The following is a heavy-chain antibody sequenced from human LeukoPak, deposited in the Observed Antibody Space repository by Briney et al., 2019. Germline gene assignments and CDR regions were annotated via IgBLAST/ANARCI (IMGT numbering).Heavy chain of an antibody. CDR2: IGDSGGST. CDR3: AKGGIMQSSSPGLQYFDL. J-gene: IGHJ2*01. V-gene: IGHV3-23*01. Sequence: GTLSLSCAASGCTFNSYAMSWVRQAPGKGLEWVSVIGDSGGSTYYADSVKGRFTISRDNSKNTLYLQMNSLRAEDTAVYYCAKGGIMQSSSPGLQYFDLWGRGTLVSVSS. CDR1: GCTFNSYA. D-gene: IGHD6-6*01.